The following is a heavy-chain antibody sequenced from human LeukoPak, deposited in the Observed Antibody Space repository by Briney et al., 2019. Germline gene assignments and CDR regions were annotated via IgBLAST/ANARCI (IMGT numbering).Heavy chain of an antibody. J-gene: IGHJ6*03. V-gene: IGHV4-61*02. D-gene: IGHD6-13*01. CDR2: IFISGGT. CDR3: ARVLTAAANYYMDV. CDR1: GDSITSGSYY. Sequence: SETLSLTCTVSGDSITSGSYYWSWIRQPAGKGLEWIGRIFISGGTNYNPSLRSRVTMSLDTSKNQFSLKLSSVTAADTAVYYCARVLTAAANYYMDVWGKGTTVTVSS.